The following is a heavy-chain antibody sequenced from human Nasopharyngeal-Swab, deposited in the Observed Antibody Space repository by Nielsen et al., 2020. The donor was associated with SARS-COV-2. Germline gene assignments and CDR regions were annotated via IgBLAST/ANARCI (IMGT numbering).Heavy chain of an antibody. CDR3: AIVWGATCRN. D-gene: IGHD1-26*01. J-gene: IGHJ4*02. CDR2: IYYSGST. V-gene: IGHV4-59*01. Sequence: WIRQPPGKGLEWIGYIYYSGSTNYNPSLKSRVTISVDTSKNQFSLKLSSVTAADTAVYYCAIVWGATCRNWGQGTLVTVSS.